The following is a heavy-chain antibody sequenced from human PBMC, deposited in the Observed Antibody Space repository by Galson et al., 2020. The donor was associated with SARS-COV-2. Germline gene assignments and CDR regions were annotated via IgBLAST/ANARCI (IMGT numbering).Heavy chain of an antibody. CDR2: ISYDGSNK. D-gene: IGHD6-19*01. V-gene: IGHV3-30*04. CDR3: ARERLLSSGQDY. Sequence: GESLKISCAASGFTFSSYAMHWVRQAPGKGLEWVAVISYDGSNKYYADSVKGRSTISRDNSKNTLYLQMNSLRAEDTAVYYCARERLLSSGQDYWGQGTLVTVSS. J-gene: IGHJ4*02. CDR1: GFTFSSYA.